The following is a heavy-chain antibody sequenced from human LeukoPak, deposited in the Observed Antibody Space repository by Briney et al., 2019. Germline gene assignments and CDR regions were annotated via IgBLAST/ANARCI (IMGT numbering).Heavy chain of an antibody. Sequence: GGSLRLSCAASGFTFSSYAMSWVRQAPGKGLEWVSAISGSGGSTYYADSVKGRFTISRDNSKNTLYLQMNSLRAEDTAVYYCAKVSYYSDSSGYSQGGNDYWGQGTLVTVSS. V-gene: IGHV3-23*01. CDR2: ISGSGGST. J-gene: IGHJ4*02. CDR3: AKVSYYSDSSGYSQGGNDY. CDR1: GFTFSSYA. D-gene: IGHD3-22*01.